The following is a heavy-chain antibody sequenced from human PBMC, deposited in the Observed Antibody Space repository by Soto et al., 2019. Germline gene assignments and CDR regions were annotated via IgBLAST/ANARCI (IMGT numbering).Heavy chain of an antibody. V-gene: IGHV4-30-2*01. CDR2: IYHSGYT. D-gene: IGHD3-10*01. Sequence: PSETLSLTCAVSGGSISSGGYAWNWIRQPPGKGLEWIGYIYHSGYTSYNPSLKNRVTISVDTSKNQFSLKLSSVTAADTAVYNCARKKSMVRGRTPRWHYGMDVWGQGTTVTVAS. CDR3: ARKKSMVRGRTPRWHYGMDV. CDR1: GGSISSGGYA. J-gene: IGHJ6*02.